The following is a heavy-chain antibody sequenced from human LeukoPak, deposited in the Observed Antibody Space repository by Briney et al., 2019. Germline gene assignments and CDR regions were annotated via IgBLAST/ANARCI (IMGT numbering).Heavy chain of an antibody. V-gene: IGHV1-69*13. J-gene: IGHJ3*02. Sequence: SVKVSCKASGGTFSSYAISLVRQAPGQGLEWMGGTIPIFGTANYAQKFQGRVTITADESTSTAYMELSSLRSEDTAVYYCARELGGEVAVDAFDIWGQGTMVTVSS. D-gene: IGHD6-19*01. CDR2: TIPIFGTA. CDR3: ARELGGEVAVDAFDI. CDR1: GGTFSSYA.